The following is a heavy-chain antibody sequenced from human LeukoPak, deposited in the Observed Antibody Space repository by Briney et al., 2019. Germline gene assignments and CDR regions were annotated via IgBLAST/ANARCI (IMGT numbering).Heavy chain of an antibody. J-gene: IGHJ5*02. CDR1: GGSFSGHY. CDR3: ARGNVLLWFGELLGNWFDP. CDR2: INHSGST. Sequence: KPSEILSLTCAVYGGSFSGHYWSWIRQPPGKGLEWIGEINHSGSTNYNPSLKSRVTISVDTSKNQFSLKLSSVTAADTAVYYCARGNVLLWFGELLGNWFDPWGQGTLVTVSS. D-gene: IGHD3-10*01. V-gene: IGHV4-34*01.